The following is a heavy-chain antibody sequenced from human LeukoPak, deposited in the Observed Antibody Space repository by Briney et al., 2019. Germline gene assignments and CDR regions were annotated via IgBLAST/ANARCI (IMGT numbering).Heavy chain of an antibody. J-gene: IGHJ6*03. Sequence: SQTLSLTCTVSGGSISSGSYYWSWIRQPAGKGLEWIGRIYTSGSTNYNPSLKSRVTISVDTSKNQFSLKLSSVTAADTAVYYCARGVYDFWSGPTYYYYYMDVWGKGTTVTVSS. D-gene: IGHD3-3*01. V-gene: IGHV4-61*02. CDR1: GGSISSGSYY. CDR3: ARGVYDFWSGPTYYYYYMDV. CDR2: IYTSGST.